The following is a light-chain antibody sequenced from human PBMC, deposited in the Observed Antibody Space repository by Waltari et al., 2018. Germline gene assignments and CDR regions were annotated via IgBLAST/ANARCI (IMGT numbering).Light chain of an antibody. V-gene: IGKV4-1*01. CDR3: QQHYGSPLT. J-gene: IGKJ3*01. CDR1: QRLLSNADNKNY. Sequence: DIVMTQSPDSLAVSLGERATIKCKSSQRLLSNADNKNYLAWFQQKPGQPPKLLIYWAFIRESGVPDRFSGGGSGTDFTLTISNMQAEDVAVYYCQQHYGSPLTFGPGTRVDIK. CDR2: WAF.